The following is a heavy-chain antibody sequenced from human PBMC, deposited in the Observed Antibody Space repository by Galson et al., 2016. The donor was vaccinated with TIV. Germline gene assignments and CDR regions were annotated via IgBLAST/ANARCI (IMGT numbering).Heavy chain of an antibody. J-gene: IGHJ6*02. CDR2: IIPIFGTA. CDR3: AKDRNTAFDTHYPYYGLDV. CDR1: GGTFSSYV. D-gene: IGHD5-18*01. V-gene: IGHV1-69*13. Sequence: SVKVSCKASGGTFSSYVIKWVRQAPGQGLEWMGEIIPIFGTANYAQKFQGRVTITADESTSTAYMELSSLRSEDTAVYYCAKDRNTAFDTHYPYYGLDVWGQGTTVIVSS.